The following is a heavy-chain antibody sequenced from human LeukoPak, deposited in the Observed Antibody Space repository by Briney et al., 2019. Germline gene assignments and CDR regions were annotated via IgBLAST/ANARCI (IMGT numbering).Heavy chain of an antibody. CDR1: GFIFDDYA. CDR2: ISWNSGTI. CDR3: AKDLYDSSVGGAFDI. Sequence: PGRSLRLSCAASGFIFDDYAMHWVRQAPGKGLEWVSGISWNSGTIGYADSVKGRFTISRDNAKNSLYLQMNSLRAEDTALCYCAKDLYDSSVGGAFDIWGQGTIVAVSS. V-gene: IGHV3-9*01. J-gene: IGHJ3*02. D-gene: IGHD3-22*01.